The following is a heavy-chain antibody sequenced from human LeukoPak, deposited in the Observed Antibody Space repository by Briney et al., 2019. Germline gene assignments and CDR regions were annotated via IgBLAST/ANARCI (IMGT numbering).Heavy chain of an antibody. CDR3: VRSWGEDY. CDR2: INTDGSST. D-gene: IGHD3-16*01. Sequence: GGSLRLSCAASGFTFTSSRMLWVRQTPGKGLVWVSNINTDGSSTNYADSVKGRFTISRDNAKNTLFLQMNSLRAEDTAIYYCVRSWGEDYWGQGALVTVSS. CDR1: GFTFTSSR. V-gene: IGHV3-74*01. J-gene: IGHJ4*02.